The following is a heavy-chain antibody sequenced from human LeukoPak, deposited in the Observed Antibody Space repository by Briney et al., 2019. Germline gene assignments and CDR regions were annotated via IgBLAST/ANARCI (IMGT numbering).Heavy chain of an antibody. Sequence: SGGSLRLSCAASGFTFDDYGMSWVRQAPGKGLEWVSGINWNGGSTGYAESVKGRFTISRDNAKNSLYLQMNSLRAEDTALYYGARESSSWAFDYWGQGTLVTVSS. V-gene: IGHV3-20*04. CDR2: INWNGGST. J-gene: IGHJ4*02. D-gene: IGHD6-13*01. CDR1: GFTFDDYG. CDR3: ARESSSWAFDY.